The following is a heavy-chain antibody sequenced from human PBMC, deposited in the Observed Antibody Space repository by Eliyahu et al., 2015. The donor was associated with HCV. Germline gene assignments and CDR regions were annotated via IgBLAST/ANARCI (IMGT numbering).Heavy chain of an antibody. J-gene: IGHJ1*01. D-gene: IGHD5-24*01. CDR3: ARGGRWLQLVWRYFQH. Sequence: QVQLQQWGAVLLKPSETLSLTCAVYVXSFSGYXWSWXXQPPGKGLEWIGEINHSGSTNYNPSLKSRVTISVDTSKNQFSLKLSSVTAADTAVYYCARGGRWLQLVWRYFQHWGQGTLVTVSS. CDR2: INHSGST. V-gene: IGHV4-34*01. CDR1: VXSFSGYX.